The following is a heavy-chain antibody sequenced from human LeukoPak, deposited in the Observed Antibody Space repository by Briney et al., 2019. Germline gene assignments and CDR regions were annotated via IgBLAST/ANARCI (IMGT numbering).Heavy chain of an antibody. CDR3: ARETDYSNPNYFDP. J-gene: IGHJ5*02. CDR2: ISRSGST. Sequence: SETLSLTCAVSGASISSSYWWSWVRQPPGKGLEWVGQISRSGSTNYNPSLSSRVTISIDKSKNQFSLNLISVTAADTAVYYCARETDYSNPNYFDPSGQGTLVTVSS. V-gene: IGHV4-4*02. CDR1: GASISSSYW. D-gene: IGHD4-11*01.